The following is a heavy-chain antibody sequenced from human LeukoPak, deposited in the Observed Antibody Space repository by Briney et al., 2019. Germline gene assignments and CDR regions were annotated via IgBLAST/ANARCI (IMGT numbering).Heavy chain of an antibody. CDR2: IYSRGGT. D-gene: IGHD6-13*01. CDR3: ARDPPGIAASGTYY. J-gene: IGHJ4*02. Sequence: GGSLRLSCAVSGFSVSNNYMNWVRQAPGKGLEWVSLIYSRGGTSYADSVKGRFTISRDSSNNTLFLQMNSLRVEDTAVYYCARDPPGIAASGTYYWGQGTLVTVSS. CDR1: GFSVSNNY. V-gene: IGHV3-53*01.